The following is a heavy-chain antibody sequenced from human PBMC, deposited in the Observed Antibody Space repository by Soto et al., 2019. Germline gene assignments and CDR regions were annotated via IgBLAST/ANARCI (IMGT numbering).Heavy chain of an antibody. D-gene: IGHD3-10*01. CDR3: AKGPYGRGYYYYYGMDV. Sequence: GESLKISCAASGFTFSSYGMHWVRQAPGKGLEWVAVISYDGSNKYYADSVKGRFTISRDNSKNTLYLQMNSLRAEDTAVYYCAKGPYGRGYYYYYGMDVWGQGTTVTVSS. CDR1: GFTFSSYG. J-gene: IGHJ6*02. CDR2: ISYDGSNK. V-gene: IGHV3-30*18.